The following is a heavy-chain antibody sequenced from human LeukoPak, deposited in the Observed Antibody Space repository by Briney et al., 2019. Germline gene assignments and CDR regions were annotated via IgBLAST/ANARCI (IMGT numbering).Heavy chain of an antibody. CDR1: GLIVSSNY. V-gene: IGHV3-15*01. Sequence: PGGSLRLSCAASGLIVSSNYMSWVRQAPGKGLEWVGRIKPKTDGETTEYAAPVKDRFSISRDDSKSMMYLQMNSLKTEDTAVYYCVTPLPYSAQGGQGTLVTVSS. D-gene: IGHD2-21*01. CDR2: IKPKTDGETT. J-gene: IGHJ4*02. CDR3: VTPLPYSAQ.